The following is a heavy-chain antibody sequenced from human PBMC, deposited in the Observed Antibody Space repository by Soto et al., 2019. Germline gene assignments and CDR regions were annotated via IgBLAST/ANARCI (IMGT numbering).Heavy chain of an antibody. D-gene: IGHD2-8*02. Sequence: QVQLQQWGAGLLKPSETLSRTCAVYVGSFSGYYWTWIRQPPGTGLEWIGEINHSGSTNYNPSLKSRVTISVATSKRQFSLQLTSVTAADTAVYSWGRDKITGLGDYWGPGTRVTVSA. J-gene: IGHJ4*02. V-gene: IGHV4-34*01. CDR1: VGSFSGYY. CDR3: GRDKITGLGDY. CDR2: INHSGST.